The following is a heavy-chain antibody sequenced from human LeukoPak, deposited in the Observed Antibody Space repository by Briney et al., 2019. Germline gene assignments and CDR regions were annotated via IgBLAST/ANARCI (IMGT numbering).Heavy chain of an antibody. J-gene: IGHJ4*02. V-gene: IGHV1-8*01. CDR3: ARGRFRWELEIRDFDY. CDR2: MNPNSGNT. Sequence: ASVKVSCKASGYTFTSYDINWVRQATGQGLEWMGWMNPNSGNTGYAQKFQGRVTMTRDTSISTACMELSSLRSEDTAVYYCARGRFRWELEIRDFDYWGQGTLVTVSS. CDR1: GYTFTSYD. D-gene: IGHD1-26*01.